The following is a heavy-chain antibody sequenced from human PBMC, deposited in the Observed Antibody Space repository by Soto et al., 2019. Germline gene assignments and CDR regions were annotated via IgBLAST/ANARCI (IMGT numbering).Heavy chain of an antibody. CDR2: MNPNSGNT. CDR1: GYTFTSHD. Sequence: QVQLVKSGAEVKKSGASVKVSCKASGYTFTSHDINWVRQATGQGLEWMGWMNPNSGNTGYAQKFQGRATMTRNTSLSTAYMERSSLRSEDTAVYYCARWDYGYYARFDYWGQGTLVTVSS. CDR3: ARWDYGYYARFDY. D-gene: IGHD4-17*01. V-gene: IGHV1-8*01. J-gene: IGHJ4*02.